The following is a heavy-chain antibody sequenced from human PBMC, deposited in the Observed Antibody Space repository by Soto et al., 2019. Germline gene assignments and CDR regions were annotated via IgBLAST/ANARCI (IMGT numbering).Heavy chain of an antibody. J-gene: IGHJ6*02. D-gene: IGHD2-2*02. V-gene: IGHV1-18*01. CDR3: ARSCGVGSSTSCYRHSSRWYKGPHHSDGFYYGMDV. CDR1: GYTFTSYG. CDR2: ISAYNGNT. Sequence: ASVKVSCKASGYTFTSYGISWVRQAPGQGLEWMGWISAYNGNTNYAQKLQGRVTMTTDTSTSTAYMELRSLRSDDTAVYYCARSCGVGSSTSCYRHSSRWYKGPHHSDGFYYGMDVWG.